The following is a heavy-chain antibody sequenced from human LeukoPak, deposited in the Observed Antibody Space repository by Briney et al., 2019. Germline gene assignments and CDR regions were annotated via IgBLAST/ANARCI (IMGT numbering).Heavy chain of an antibody. V-gene: IGHV4-34*01. Sequence: PSETLSLTCAVYGGSFSGYYWSWIRQPPGKGLEWIGEINHSGSTNYNPSLKSRVTISVDTSKNQFSLKLSSVTAADTAVYYCATNDYGVLGYFDYWGQGTLVTVSS. CDR3: ATNDYGVLGYFDY. D-gene: IGHD4-17*01. CDR1: GGSFSGYY. CDR2: INHSGST. J-gene: IGHJ4*02.